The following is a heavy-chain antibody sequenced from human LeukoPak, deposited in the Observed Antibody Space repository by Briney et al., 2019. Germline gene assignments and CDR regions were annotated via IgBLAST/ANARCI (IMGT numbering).Heavy chain of an antibody. CDR1: GGSISSSNW. CDR2: IYHSGTT. V-gene: IGHV4-4*02. J-gene: IGHJ4*02. Sequence: SETLSLTCAVSGGSISSSNWWNWVRQAPGKGLEWIGQIYHSGTTSYNPSLKSRVTILVDKSKNQFSLKLNSVTAADTAMYYCARGAVAGTAQFPSIDSWGQGTLVAVS. D-gene: IGHD6-19*01. CDR3: ARGAVAGTAQFPSIDS.